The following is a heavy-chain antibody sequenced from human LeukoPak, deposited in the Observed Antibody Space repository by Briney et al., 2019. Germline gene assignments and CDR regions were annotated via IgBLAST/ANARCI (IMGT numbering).Heavy chain of an antibody. D-gene: IGHD3-10*01. Sequence: SETLSLTCTVSGDSISSYYWNWIRQPPGKGLEWIGYIYYSGTTNYNPSLKSRVTISIDASKNQFSLKLSSVTAADTAVYYCAGDKYGTDYWGQGTLVTVSS. V-gene: IGHV4-59*01. J-gene: IGHJ4*02. CDR1: GDSISSYY. CDR3: AGDKYGTDY. CDR2: IYYSGTT.